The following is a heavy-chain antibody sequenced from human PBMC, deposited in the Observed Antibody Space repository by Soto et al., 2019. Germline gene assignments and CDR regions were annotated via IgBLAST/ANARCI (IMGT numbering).Heavy chain of an antibody. D-gene: IGHD2-8*01. CDR1: GYTFTGYH. V-gene: IGHV1-2*04. Sequence: ASVKVSCKASGYTFTGYHIHWVRQAPGQGLEWLGRINPKSGGTSTAQKFQGWVTMTTDTSISTAYMELTRLTSDDTAMYYCARGDSTDCSNGVCSFFYNHDMDVWGQGTTVTVSS. J-gene: IGHJ6*02. CDR3: ARGDSTDCSNGVCSFFYNHDMDV. CDR2: INPKSGGT.